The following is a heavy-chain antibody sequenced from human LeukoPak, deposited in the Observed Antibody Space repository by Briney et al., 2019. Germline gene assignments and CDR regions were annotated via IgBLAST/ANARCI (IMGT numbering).Heavy chain of an antibody. CDR3: ASAGAVVNYDFWSGSEN. J-gene: IGHJ4*02. CDR1: GGSISSGGYY. Sequence: SQTLSLTCTVSGGSISSGGYYWSWIRQHPGKGLEWIGYIYYSGSTYYNPSLKSRVTISVDTSKNQFFLKLSSVTAADTAVYYCASAGAVVNYDFWSGSENWGQGTLVTVSS. CDR2: IYYSGST. V-gene: IGHV4-31*03. D-gene: IGHD3-3*01.